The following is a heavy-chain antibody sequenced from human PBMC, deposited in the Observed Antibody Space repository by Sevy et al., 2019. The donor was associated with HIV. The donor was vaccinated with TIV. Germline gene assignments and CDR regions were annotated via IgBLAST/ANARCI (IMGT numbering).Heavy chain of an antibody. J-gene: IGHJ6*02. CDR2: IKQDGSEK. Sequence: GGSLRLSFAASGFTFSSYWMSWVRQAPGKGLEWVANIKQDGSEKYYVDSVKGRFTISRDNAKNSLYLQMNSLRAEDTAVYYCARDGLAATYYYDSSGNHYGMDVWGQGTTVTVSS. D-gene: IGHD3-22*01. CDR3: ARDGLAATYYYDSSGNHYGMDV. CDR1: GFTFSSYW. V-gene: IGHV3-7*01.